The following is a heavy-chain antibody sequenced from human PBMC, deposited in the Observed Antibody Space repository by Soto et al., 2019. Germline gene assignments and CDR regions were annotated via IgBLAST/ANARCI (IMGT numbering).Heavy chain of an antibody. J-gene: IGHJ3*02. CDR3: AQALVFTGGDGFDT. D-gene: IGHD6-6*01. Sequence: QVRLREWGPGLVKPSQTLSLKCSVSGGSITTGGRYWSWIRQLPGKGLEWIGDIYYSGNTYYNASLKSRVTISVEAAKNQFTLKLSSVTAADTAVYYWAQALVFTGGDGFDTWGQGRLVTVSS. V-gene: IGHV4-31*02. CDR2: IYYSGNT. CDR1: GGSITTGGRY.